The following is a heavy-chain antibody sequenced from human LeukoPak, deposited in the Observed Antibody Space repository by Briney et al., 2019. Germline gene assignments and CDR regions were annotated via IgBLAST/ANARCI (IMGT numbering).Heavy chain of an antibody. D-gene: IGHD6-13*01. CDR3: ARRIRRRDIASDGPYYLDY. V-gene: IGHV5-51*03. Sequence: PWESLTISCTGSGYSFTSYWIGWVRQMPGQGLEWMGIIYLGDSDTRYSPSFQGQVTISADKSITTVYLHWISLKAPDTPFYSFARRIRRRDIASDGPYYLDYWAQKTVVTVST. J-gene: IGHJ4*02. CDR2: IYLGDSDT. CDR1: GYSFTSYW.